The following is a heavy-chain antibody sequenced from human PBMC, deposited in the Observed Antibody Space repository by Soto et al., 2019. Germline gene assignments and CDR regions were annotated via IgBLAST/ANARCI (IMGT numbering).Heavy chain of an antibody. V-gene: IGHV3-7*05. CDR2: IKKDGNGK. CDR3: TRITSLAGVY. D-gene: IGHD3-10*01. J-gene: IGHJ4*02. CDR1: GFTFNNYW. Sequence: EVQLVESGAALVQPGGSLRLSCAGSGFTFNNYWMSWLRQAPGKGLEWVANIKKDGNGKYYVDSVTGRFTISRDNAKNSLYLQMNGLRAEDTAVYYCTRITSLAGVYWGQGTLVTVSS.